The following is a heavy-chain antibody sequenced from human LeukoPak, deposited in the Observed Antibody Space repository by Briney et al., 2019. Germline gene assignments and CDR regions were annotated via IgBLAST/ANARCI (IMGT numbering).Heavy chain of an antibody. V-gene: IGHV3-48*01. CDR2: ISSGSSTI. CDR1: GFTFSSYS. CDR3: ARYANHGLDY. Sequence: PGGSLRLSCAASGFTFSSYSMDWVRQAPGKGLEWVSYISSGSSTIYYADSVKGRFTISRDNAKNSLYLQMNSLRAEDTAVYYCARYANHGLDYWGQGTLVTVSS. J-gene: IGHJ4*02.